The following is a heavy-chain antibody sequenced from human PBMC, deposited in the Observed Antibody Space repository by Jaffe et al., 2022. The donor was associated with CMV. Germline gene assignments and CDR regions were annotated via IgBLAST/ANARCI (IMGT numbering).Heavy chain of an antibody. V-gene: IGHV3-53*01. CDR2: IYSSGAT. CDR1: GFTVSTNY. Sequence: EVQLVESGGGLVQPGGSLRLSCAASGFTVSTNYMSWVRQAPGKGLEWVSVIYSSGATYYADSVKGRFTISRDNSESTLYLQMHSLRAEDTAVYYCAGSITARHRDFWGQGTLVTVSS. CDR3: AGSITARHRDF. J-gene: IGHJ4*02. D-gene: IGHD6-6*01.